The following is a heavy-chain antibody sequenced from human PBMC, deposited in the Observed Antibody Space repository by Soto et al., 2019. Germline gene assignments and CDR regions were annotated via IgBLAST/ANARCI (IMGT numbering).Heavy chain of an antibody. CDR3: ARGVGFGYYYYHMDL. Sequence: QVQLQESGPGLVKPSETLSLTCTVSGDSVTSVSDYWSWIRQPPGKGLVWIGYIYYSGSADYNPSRGSRVTISIDTSKNQFSLNLTSVTAADTAVYYCARGVGFGYYYYHMDLWGQGTTVTVSS. J-gene: IGHJ6*02. CDR1: GDSVTSVSDY. V-gene: IGHV4-61*01. CDR2: IYYSGSA. D-gene: IGHD3-10*01.